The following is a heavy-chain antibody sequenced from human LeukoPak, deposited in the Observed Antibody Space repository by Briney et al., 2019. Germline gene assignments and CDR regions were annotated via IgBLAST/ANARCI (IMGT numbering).Heavy chain of an antibody. CDR1: GGSFSGYY. CDR3: ARGRASFDY. J-gene: IGHJ4*02. Sequence: SETLSLTCAVYGGSFSGYYWSWLRQPPGKGLAWIGEINHNGSTNYNPSLKSRVTISVDTSKNQFSLKLSSVTAADTAVYSCARGRASFDYWGQGTLVTVSS. V-gene: IGHV4-34*01. CDR2: INHNGST.